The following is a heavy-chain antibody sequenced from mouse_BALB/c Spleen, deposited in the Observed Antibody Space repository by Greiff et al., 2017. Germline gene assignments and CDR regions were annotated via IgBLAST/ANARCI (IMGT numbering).Heavy chain of an antibody. D-gene: IGHD1-1*01. V-gene: IGHV1-14*01. Sequence: VQLKESGPELVKPGASVKMSCKASGYTFTSYVMHWVKQKPGQGLEWIGYINPYNDGTKYNEKFKGKATLTSDKSSSTAYMELSSLTSEDSAVYYCARRDYYGSSPFAYWGQGTLVTVSA. CDR1: GYTFTSYV. CDR3: ARRDYYGSSPFAY. CDR2: INPYNDGT. J-gene: IGHJ3*01.